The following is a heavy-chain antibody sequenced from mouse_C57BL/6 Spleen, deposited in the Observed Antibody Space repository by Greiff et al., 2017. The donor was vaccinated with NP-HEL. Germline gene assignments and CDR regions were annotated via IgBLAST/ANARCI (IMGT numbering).Heavy chain of an antibody. CDR2: IRNKANGYTT. J-gene: IGHJ2*01. D-gene: IGHD1-1*01. CDR1: GFTFTDYY. CDR3: ARYRYCGSSYFDD. V-gene: IGHV7-3*01. Sequence: EVKLVESGGGLVQPGGSLSLSCAASGFTFTDYYMSWVRQPPGKALEWLGFIRNKANGYTTEYSASVKGRFTISRDNSQSILYLQMNALRAEDSATYYCARYRYCGSSYFDDWGQGTTLTVSS.